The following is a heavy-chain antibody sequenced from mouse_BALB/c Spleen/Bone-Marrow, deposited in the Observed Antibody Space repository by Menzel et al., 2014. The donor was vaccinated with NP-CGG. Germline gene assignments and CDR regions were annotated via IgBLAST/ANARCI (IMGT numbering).Heavy chain of an antibody. D-gene: IGHD2-4*01. J-gene: IGHJ2*01. V-gene: IGHV14-3*02. CDR2: IVPENGNT. CDR3: ARLITTDY. CDR1: GFNIKDTY. Sequence: VHQKQTGTETVKPGASVKLSCTASGFNIKDTYMYWVKQRPEQGMQWIGRIVPENGNTKYDPKFQGKTTITADTSSNQAYLQLSSQTSEDNDVYYCARLITTDYWGQGTTLTVSS.